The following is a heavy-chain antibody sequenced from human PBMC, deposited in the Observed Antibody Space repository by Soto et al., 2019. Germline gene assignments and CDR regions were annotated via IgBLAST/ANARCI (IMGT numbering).Heavy chain of an antibody. D-gene: IGHD3-22*01. CDR3: ARNYYDSSDRDYLDY. J-gene: IGHJ4*02. CDR2: INPITGGT. V-gene: IGHV1-2*02. Sequence: SCKASGYTFTSYYIHWVRQAPGQGLEWMGWINPITGGTNYAPKFQGRVTMTRDTSITTAYMELSRLRSDDTAVYYCARNYYDSSDRDYLDYWGQGTPVTVS. CDR1: GYTFTSYY.